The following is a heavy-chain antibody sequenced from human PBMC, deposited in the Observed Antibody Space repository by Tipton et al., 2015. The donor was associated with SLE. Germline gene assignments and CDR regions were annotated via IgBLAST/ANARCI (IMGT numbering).Heavy chain of an antibody. CDR1: GGSIRSYY. D-gene: IGHD5-24*01. V-gene: IGHV4-4*08. Sequence: TLSLTCSVSGGSIRSYYCGWIRQPPGKGLEWIGYIYTTGSTNYNPSLKSRVTISMDTSKNHFSLHLSSVTPADTAVYYCARLLRDGYNVVFDYWGQGALVTVSS. CDR2: IYTTGST. CDR3: ARLLRDGYNVVFDY. J-gene: IGHJ4*02.